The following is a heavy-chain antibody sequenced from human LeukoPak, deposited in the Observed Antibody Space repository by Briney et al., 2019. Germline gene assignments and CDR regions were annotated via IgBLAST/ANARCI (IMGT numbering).Heavy chain of an antibody. D-gene: IGHD3-3*01. V-gene: IGHV3-23*01. CDR3: AKVFGRVGTFDY. CDR1: GFTFSSYA. Sequence: GGSLRLSCAASGFTFSSYAMSWVRQAPGKGLEWVSAISGSGGSTYYADSVKGRFTTSRDNSKNTLYLQMNSLRAEDTAVYYCAKVFGRVGTFDYWGQGTLVTVSS. CDR2: ISGSGGST. J-gene: IGHJ4*02.